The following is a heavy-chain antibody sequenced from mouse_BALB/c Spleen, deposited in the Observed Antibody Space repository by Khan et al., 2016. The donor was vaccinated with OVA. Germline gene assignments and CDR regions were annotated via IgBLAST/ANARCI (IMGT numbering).Heavy chain of an antibody. CDR2: INSGGST. J-gene: IGHJ4*01. V-gene: IGHV5-6-5*01. CDR1: GFTFSSYS. CDR3: TRLVDY. Sequence: EVELVESGGGLVKPGGSLKLSCAASGFTFSSYSVSWILQTPEKRLEWVASINSGGSTYYPDSVKGRFTISRDDARNILYLQMSSLRSEDTAMYYCTRLVDYWGQGTSVTVSS.